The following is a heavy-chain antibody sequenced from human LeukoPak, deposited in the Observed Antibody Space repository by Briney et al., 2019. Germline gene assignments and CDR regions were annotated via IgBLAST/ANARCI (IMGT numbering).Heavy chain of an antibody. CDR2: ISGSGGST. V-gene: IGHV3-23*01. J-gene: IGHJ4*02. D-gene: IGHD6-19*01. Sequence: GSLRLSCAASGFPFSSYAMSWVRQAPGKGLEWVSAISGSGGSTYYADSVKGRFTISRDNSKNTLYLQMNSLRAEDTAVYYCAKNLEQWLAEIDHWGQGTLVTVSS. CDR3: AKNLEQWLAEIDH. CDR1: GFPFSSYA.